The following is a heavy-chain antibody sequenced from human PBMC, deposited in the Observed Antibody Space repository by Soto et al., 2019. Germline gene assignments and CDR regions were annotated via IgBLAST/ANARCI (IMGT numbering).Heavy chain of an antibody. Sequence: EVQLVESGGGLVQPGGSLRLSCAASGFTISGNAMNWVRQAPGRGLEWVSYISSSSTNIHYADSARGRFTISRDNAKNSLSLQMNSLRDEDTAVYRCARDLSWGSKWYYYMDVWGKGTRVTVSS. D-gene: IGHD3-16*01. CDR2: ISSSSTNI. V-gene: IGHV3-48*02. CDR3: ARDLSWGSKWYYYMDV. CDR1: GFTISGNA. J-gene: IGHJ6*03.